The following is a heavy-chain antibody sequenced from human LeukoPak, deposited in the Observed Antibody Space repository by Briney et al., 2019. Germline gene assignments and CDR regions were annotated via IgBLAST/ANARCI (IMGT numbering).Heavy chain of an antibody. CDR1: GGSISSDY. J-gene: IGHJ4*02. CDR3: ARGIAAAGLGY. V-gene: IGHV4-59*01. D-gene: IGHD6-13*01. CDR2: IYYSGST. Sequence: SETLSLTCTVSGGSISSDYWSWIRQPPGKGLEWIGYIYYSGSTNYNPSLKSRVTISVDTSKNQFSLKLSSVTAADTAVYYCARGIAAAGLGYWGQGTLVTVSS.